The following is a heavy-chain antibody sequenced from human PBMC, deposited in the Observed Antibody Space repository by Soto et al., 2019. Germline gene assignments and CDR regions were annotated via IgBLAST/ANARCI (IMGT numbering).Heavy chain of an antibody. CDR3: AKEKISTSCCNWFDP. Sequence: SETLSLTCAVSGGSISSGGYSWSWIRQPPGKGLEWIGYMYHSGSTYYNPSLKSRVTISIDRSKNQFSLKLSSVTAADTAVYYCAKEKISTSCCNWFDPWGQGTLVTVSS. D-gene: IGHD2-2*01. CDR2: MYHSGST. J-gene: IGHJ5*02. V-gene: IGHV4-30-2*01. CDR1: GGSISSGGYS.